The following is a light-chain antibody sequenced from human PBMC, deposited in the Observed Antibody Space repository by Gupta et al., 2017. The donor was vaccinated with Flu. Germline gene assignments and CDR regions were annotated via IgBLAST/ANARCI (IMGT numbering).Light chain of an antibody. J-gene: IGLJ3*02. CDR2: DDS. Sequence: SYVLTPPPPVSVAPGKTARITCEGNNIDSKSVHWYQQRPGQAPVLVGYDDSDRPSGIPERFSGSNSGNTATPTVSGVEAGDEADYYGQVWDTSSGHSCGFGGGTKLTVL. CDR3: QVWDTSSGHSCG. CDR1: NIDSKS. V-gene: IGLV3-21*03.